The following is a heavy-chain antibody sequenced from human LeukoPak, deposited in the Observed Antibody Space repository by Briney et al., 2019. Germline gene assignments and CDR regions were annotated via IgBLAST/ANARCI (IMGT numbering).Heavy chain of an antibody. CDR2: IYYSGST. Sequence: TSQTLSLTCTVSFGSMRGADSYRRWIRQPPGKGLEWIGYIYYSGSTYYNPSLKSRVTISVYTSKNQFSLNLSSVTAADTAVYYWASEDKYTGKRYRDYWGQGTLVTVSS. CDR1: FGSMRGADSY. D-gene: IGHD6-6*01. J-gene: IGHJ4*02. V-gene: IGHV4-30-4*01. CDR3: ASEDKYTGKRYRDY.